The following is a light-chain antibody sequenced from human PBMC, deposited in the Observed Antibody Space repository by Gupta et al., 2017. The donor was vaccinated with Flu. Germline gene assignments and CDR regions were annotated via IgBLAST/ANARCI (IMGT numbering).Light chain of an antibody. CDR1: QSVRSN. CDR2: GAS. J-gene: IGKJ1*01. Sequence: EIVMTQSPATLSVSPGERAALSCRASQSVRSNLAWYQQKPGQAPRLLIYGASTRATGIPTRFSGSGSGTEFTLTISSLQSEDFAVYHCQQYDNWPWTFGQGTKVEIK. CDR3: QQYDNWPWT. V-gene: IGKV3-15*01.